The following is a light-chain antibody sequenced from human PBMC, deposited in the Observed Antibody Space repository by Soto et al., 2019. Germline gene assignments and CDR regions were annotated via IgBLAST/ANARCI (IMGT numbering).Light chain of an antibody. CDR3: SSYTSSSTRV. V-gene: IGLV2-14*01. CDR2: EVS. CDR1: SSDVGGYNY. Sequence: QSALTQPASVSGSPGQSITISCTGTSSDVGGYNYVSWYQQHPGKAPKLMIYEVSNRPSGVSNRFSGSKSGNTASLTISGLQAVVEADYYCSSYTSSSTRVFGGGTKLTVL. J-gene: IGLJ3*02.